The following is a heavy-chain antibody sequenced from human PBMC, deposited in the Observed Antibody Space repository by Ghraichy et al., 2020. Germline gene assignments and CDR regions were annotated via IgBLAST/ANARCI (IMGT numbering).Heavy chain of an antibody. V-gene: IGHV4-39*07. J-gene: IGHJ4*02. CDR2: IFFSGST. D-gene: IGHD4-11*01. CDR1: GGSISSSSYY. Sequence: SETLSLTCTVSGGSISSSSYYWGWIRQPPGKGLEWIGSIFFSGSTYYNPSLKSRVTISVDTSKNQFSLKLSSVTAADTAVYYCARHLMTSAYYFDYWGQGTLVTVSS. CDR3: ARHLMTSAYYFDY.